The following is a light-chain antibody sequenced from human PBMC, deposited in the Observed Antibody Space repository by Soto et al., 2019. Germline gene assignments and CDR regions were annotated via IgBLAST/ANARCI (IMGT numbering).Light chain of an antibody. Sequence: EIVMTQSPATLSVSPGERATLSCRASQSVSSNLAWYQQKPGQAPRLLIFGVSTRATGIPARFSGSGSGTEFILSITSLQSEDFAVYYCQQYNNWPLTFGGGTKVELK. CDR1: QSVSSN. CDR3: QQYNNWPLT. J-gene: IGKJ4*01. CDR2: GVS. V-gene: IGKV3-15*01.